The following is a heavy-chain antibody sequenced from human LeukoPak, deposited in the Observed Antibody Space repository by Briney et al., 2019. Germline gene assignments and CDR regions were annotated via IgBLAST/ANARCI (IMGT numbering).Heavy chain of an antibody. CDR1: GFTFSDYY. J-gene: IGHJ5*02. Sequence: PGGSLRLSCAASGFTFSDYYMSWIRQAAGKGLEWVSYISSSGSTIYYADSVKGRFTISRDNAKTSLYLQMNSLRAENTAVYYCARDQDHCSSTSCYRGNWFDPWGQGTLVTVSS. V-gene: IGHV3-11*01. D-gene: IGHD2-2*02. CDR2: ISSSGSTI. CDR3: ARDQDHCSSTSCYRGNWFDP.